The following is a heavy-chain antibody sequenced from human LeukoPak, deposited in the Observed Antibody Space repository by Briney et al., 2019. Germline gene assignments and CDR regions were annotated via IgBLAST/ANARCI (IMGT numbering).Heavy chain of an antibody. J-gene: IGHJ4*02. Sequence: SETLSLTCAVSGVSISSSNWWSWVRQPPGKGLEWIGEIYHSGSTNYNPSLKSRVTISVDKSKNQFSLKLSSVTAADTAVYYCARVYCGGDCYQVYFDYWGQGTLVTVSS. CDR1: GVSISSSNW. CDR2: IYHSGST. V-gene: IGHV4-4*02. CDR3: ARVYCGGDCYQVYFDY. D-gene: IGHD2-21*02.